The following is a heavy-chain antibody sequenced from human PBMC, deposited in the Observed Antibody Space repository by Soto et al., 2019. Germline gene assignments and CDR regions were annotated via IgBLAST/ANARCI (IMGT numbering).Heavy chain of an antibody. CDR2: IYHSGSN. CDR3: ARGMTTVTTYDY. CDR1: GGSISSGGYS. D-gene: IGHD4-17*01. Sequence: QLQLQESGSGLVKPSQTLSLTCAVSGGSISSGGYSWSWIRQPPGKGLEWIGYIYHSGSNYYNPSPXSXXTISVDRSTHQFSLKLSSVTAADTAVYYCARGMTTVTTYDYWRQGTLVTVSS. J-gene: IGHJ4*02. V-gene: IGHV4-30-2*01.